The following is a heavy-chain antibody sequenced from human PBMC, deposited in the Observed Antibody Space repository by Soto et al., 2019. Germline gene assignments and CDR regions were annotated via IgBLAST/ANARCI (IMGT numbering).Heavy chain of an antibody. J-gene: IGHJ5*01. D-gene: IGHD6-25*01. V-gene: IGHV4-39*01. CDR3: AGQTFTIAAASYGRSNWFDS. Sequence: SETLSLTCTASGGSITSSSHFWGWVRQPPGKGLEWIGTIYFTGNTYYTPSLKSRLTMSIDTSKNEFSLRLNSVTAADTAVYYCAGQTFTIAAASYGRSNWFDSWGRGTLVTVSS. CDR1: GGSITSSSHF. CDR2: IYFTGNT.